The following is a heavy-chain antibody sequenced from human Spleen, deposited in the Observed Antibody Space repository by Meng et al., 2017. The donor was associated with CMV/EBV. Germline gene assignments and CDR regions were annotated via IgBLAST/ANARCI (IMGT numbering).Heavy chain of an antibody. CDR2: IRDKANSYMT. V-gene: IGHV3-72*01. Sequence: GESLKISCAASGFTFSTYVIHWVRQAPGKGLEWVGRIRDKANSYMTEYAASVKGKFTISRDDSKNSVYLQMNSLQSEDTAVYFCAIDGGGYCSSWGQGTLVTVSS. CDR3: AIDGGGYCSS. D-gene: IGHD6-13*01. CDR1: GFTFSTYV. J-gene: IGHJ4*02.